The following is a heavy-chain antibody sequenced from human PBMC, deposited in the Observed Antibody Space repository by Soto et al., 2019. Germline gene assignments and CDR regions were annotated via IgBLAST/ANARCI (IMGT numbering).Heavy chain of an antibody. V-gene: IGHV3-30*18. CDR2: ISYDGSNK. CDR3: AKDLSETSEDQWLVPPGIDY. J-gene: IGHJ4*02. CDR1: GFTFSSYG. Sequence: PGGSLRLSCAASGFTFSSYGMHWVRQAPGKGLEWVAVISYDGSNKYYADSVKGRFTISRDNSKNTLYLQMNSLRAEDTAVYYCAKDLSETSEDQWLVPPGIDYWGQGTLVTVSS. D-gene: IGHD6-19*01.